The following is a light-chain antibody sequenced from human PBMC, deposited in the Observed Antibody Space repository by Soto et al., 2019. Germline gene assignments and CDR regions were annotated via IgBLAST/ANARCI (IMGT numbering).Light chain of an antibody. CDR2: GAS. V-gene: IGKV3-15*01. CDR1: QSVSSRY. CDR3: QQYNNWPLYT. Sequence: ETVLTQSPGTLSLSPGERATLSCRASQSVSSRYLAWYQQKPGQAPRLLIYGASTRATGIPARFSGSGSGTEFTLTISSLQSEDFAVYYCQQYNNWPLYTFGQGTKLEIK. J-gene: IGKJ2*01.